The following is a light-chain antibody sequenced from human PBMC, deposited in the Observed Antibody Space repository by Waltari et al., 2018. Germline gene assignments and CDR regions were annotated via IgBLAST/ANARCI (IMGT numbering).Light chain of an antibody. Sequence: DIQMTQSPSTLSASVGDRVTITCRASQRINNWLAWFQQKPGKAPKVLSYVASSLESGVPSRFSGSGSGTEFTLTISSLQPDDFATYYCQQYNSFWTFGQGTKVEIK. V-gene: IGKV1-5*01. CDR2: VAS. CDR1: QRINNW. J-gene: IGKJ1*01. CDR3: QQYNSFWT.